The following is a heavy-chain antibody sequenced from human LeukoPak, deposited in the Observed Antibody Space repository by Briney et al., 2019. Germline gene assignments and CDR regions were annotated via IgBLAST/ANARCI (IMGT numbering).Heavy chain of an antibody. Sequence: GGSLRLSCAASGFTFSNSWMHWVRQAPGKGLVWVSRIDNSGSNTNYADSVKGRFTISRDNAKSTLYLQMNSLRAEDTAVYYCSRDLGVTNWFDPWGQGTLVTVSS. D-gene: IGHD2-21*02. CDR1: GFTFSNSW. CDR3: SRDLGVTNWFDP. V-gene: IGHV3-74*01. J-gene: IGHJ5*02. CDR2: IDNSGSNT.